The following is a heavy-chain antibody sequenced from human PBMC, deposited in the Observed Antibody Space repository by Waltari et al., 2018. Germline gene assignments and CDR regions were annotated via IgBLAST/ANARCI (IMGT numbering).Heavy chain of an antibody. CDR3: ARLVIPLAVEGFDR. D-gene: IGHD2-21*01. J-gene: IGHJ5*02. CDR2: ISTSGST. V-gene: IGHV4-61*02. Sequence: QVQLQESGPGLVQPLQTLSLTCAASSDSISAGITSWTSIRQPAGKGLEWIGHISTSGSTKYTPSLNSRVTMSIDTSKNQFSLKLTSMTAADTAIYYCARLVIPLAVEGFDRWGQGTLVTVSS. CDR1: SDSISAGITS.